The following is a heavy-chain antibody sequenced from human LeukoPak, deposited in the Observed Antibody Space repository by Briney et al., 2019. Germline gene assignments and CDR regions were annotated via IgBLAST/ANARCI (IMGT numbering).Heavy chain of an antibody. V-gene: IGHV3-23*01. CDR2: ISADGDDT. J-gene: IGHJ4*02. D-gene: IGHD1-14*01. CDR1: GFSFSTYA. CDR3: ADYRKPQGLDY. Sequence: GGSLRLSCAVSGFSFSTYAASWVRQAPGKGLEWVSAISADGDDTYYADSVRGRFTISRDNSKNTLYLQMDSLRAEDTAVYYCADYRKPQGLDYWGQGTLVTVSS.